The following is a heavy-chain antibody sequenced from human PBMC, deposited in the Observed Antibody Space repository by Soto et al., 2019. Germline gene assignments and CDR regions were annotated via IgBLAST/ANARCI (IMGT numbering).Heavy chain of an antibody. D-gene: IGHD2-2*01. CDR2: SNSNSGNS. Sequence: ASVKVSCKASGYTFTSYNINWVRQAPGQGLEWVAGSNSNSGNSDHAQKFQGRLTVTRDTSISTAYMELSSLTAEDTAVYYCAKAATYCSSASCLRPANPDVWGQGTTVTVSS. CDR3: AKAATYCSSASCLRPANPDV. V-gene: IGHV1-8*01. J-gene: IGHJ6*02. CDR1: GYTFTSYN.